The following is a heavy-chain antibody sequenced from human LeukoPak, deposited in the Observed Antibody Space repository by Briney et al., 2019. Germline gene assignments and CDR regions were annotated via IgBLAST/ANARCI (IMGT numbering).Heavy chain of an antibody. CDR1: GGSISSGGYY. D-gene: IGHD5-24*01. CDR2: IYYSGST. Sequence: SETLSLTCTVSGGSISSGGYYWSWIRQHPGKGLEWIGYIYYSGSTYYNPSLKSRVTISVDTSKNQFSLKLSSVTAADTAVYYCARGARWLLFDYWGQGTLVTVSS. J-gene: IGHJ4*02. CDR3: ARGARWLLFDY. V-gene: IGHV4-31*03.